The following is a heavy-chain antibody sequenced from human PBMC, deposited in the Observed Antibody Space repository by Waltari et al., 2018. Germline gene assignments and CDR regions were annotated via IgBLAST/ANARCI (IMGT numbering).Heavy chain of an antibody. D-gene: IGHD6-13*01. CDR1: GCTFSSYS. Sequence: EVQLVESGGGLVKPGGSLSLSGAASGCTFSSYSMSWVRQAPGKGLEWVSSISSSSSYIYYADSVKGRFTISRDNAKNSLYLQMNSLRAEDTAVYYCARAAAGVFDYWGQGTLVTVSS. CDR2: ISSSSSYI. J-gene: IGHJ4*02. CDR3: ARAAAGVFDY. V-gene: IGHV3-21*01.